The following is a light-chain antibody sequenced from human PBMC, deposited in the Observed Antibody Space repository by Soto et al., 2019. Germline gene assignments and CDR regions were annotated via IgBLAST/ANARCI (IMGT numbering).Light chain of an antibody. J-gene: IGKJ5*01. CDR3: QQYYSTPIT. V-gene: IGKV4-1*01. CDR1: QSVLYSSNNKNY. CDR2: WAS. Sequence: DIVMTQSPDSLAVSLGERATINCKSSQSVLYSSNNKNYLTWYQQKPGQPPKLLIYWASTRESGVPDRFSGSGSGTDFTLTISSLQADDVAVYYCQQYYSTPITFGQGTQLEIK.